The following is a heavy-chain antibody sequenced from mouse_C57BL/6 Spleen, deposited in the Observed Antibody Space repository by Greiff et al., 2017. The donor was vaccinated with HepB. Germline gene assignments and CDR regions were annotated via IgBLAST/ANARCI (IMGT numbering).Heavy chain of an antibody. V-gene: IGHV5-16*01. J-gene: IGHJ1*03. CDR2: INYDGSST. Sequence: EVMLVESEGGLVQPGSSMKLSCTASGFTFSDYYMAWVRQVPEKGLEWVANINYDGSSTYYMDSLKSRFIISRDNAKNILYLQMSSLKSEDTATYYCARDNGNYRYFDVWGTGTTVTVSS. CDR1: GFTFSDYY. D-gene: IGHD2-1*01. CDR3: ARDNGNYRYFDV.